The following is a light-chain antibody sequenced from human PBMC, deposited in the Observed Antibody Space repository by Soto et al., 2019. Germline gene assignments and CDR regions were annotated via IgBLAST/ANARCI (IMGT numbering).Light chain of an antibody. CDR1: QSITGW. CDR3: QQYNPYSPWT. V-gene: IGKV1-5*03. CDR2: KAS. Sequence: DIEMTQSPATVSAAVGDRVTITCQASQSITGWLAWFQQKPGKAPKLLISKASSLQSGVPSRFSGSGSGTEFTLTISSLQPDDFATYYCQQYNPYSPWTFGQGTKVDIK. J-gene: IGKJ1*01.